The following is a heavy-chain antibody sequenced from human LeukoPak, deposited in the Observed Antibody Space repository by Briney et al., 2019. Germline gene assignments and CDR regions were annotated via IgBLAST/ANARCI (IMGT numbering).Heavy chain of an antibody. CDR3: AREEIAARPYDY. J-gene: IGHJ4*02. CDR2: ISAYNGNT. Sequence: ASVKVSCKASGYTFTSYGMSWVRQAPGQGLEWMGWISAYNGNTNYAQKLQGRVTMTTDTSTSTAYMELRSLRSDDTAVYYCAREEIAARPYDYWGQGTLVTVSS. D-gene: IGHD6-6*01. V-gene: IGHV1-18*01. CDR1: GYTFTSYG.